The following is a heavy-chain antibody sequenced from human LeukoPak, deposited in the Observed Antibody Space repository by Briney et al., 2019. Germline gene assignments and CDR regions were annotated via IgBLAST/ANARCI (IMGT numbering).Heavy chain of an antibody. D-gene: IGHD4-11*01. CDR3: AREGLTTVTPIDY. Sequence: GGSLRLSCAASGFTFSSYSMNWVRQAPGKGLEWVSYISSSSSTIYYADSVKGRFTISRDNAKNSLYLQLNSLRAEDTAVYYCAREGLTTVTPIDYWGQGTLVTVSS. CDR2: ISSSSSTI. V-gene: IGHV3-48*04. J-gene: IGHJ4*02. CDR1: GFTFSSYS.